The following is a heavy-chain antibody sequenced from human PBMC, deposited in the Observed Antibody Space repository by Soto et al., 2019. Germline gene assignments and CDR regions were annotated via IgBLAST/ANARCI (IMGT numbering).Heavy chain of an antibody. Sequence: GESLKISCKGSGYSFTSYWIGWVRQMPGKGLEWMGIIYPGDSDTRYSPSFQGQVTISADKSISTAYLQWSSLKASDTAMYYCARSTRDGYRPFAFDIWGQGTMVTVSS. V-gene: IGHV5-51*01. CDR1: GYSFTSYW. CDR2: IYPGDSDT. D-gene: IGHD5-12*01. J-gene: IGHJ3*02. CDR3: ARSTRDGYRPFAFDI.